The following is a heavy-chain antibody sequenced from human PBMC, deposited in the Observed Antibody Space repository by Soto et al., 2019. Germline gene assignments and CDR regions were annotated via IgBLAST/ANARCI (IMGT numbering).Heavy chain of an antibody. V-gene: IGHV1-69*06. Sequence: SVKVSCKASGGTFSSYAISWVRQAPGQGLEWMGGIIPIFGTANYAQKFQGRVTITADKSTSTAYMELSSLRSEDTAVYYCARVPPGSSGYLYYFDYWGQGTLVTVSS. CDR2: IIPIFGTA. CDR1: GGTFSSYA. CDR3: ARVPPGSSGYLYYFDY. D-gene: IGHD3-22*01. J-gene: IGHJ4*02.